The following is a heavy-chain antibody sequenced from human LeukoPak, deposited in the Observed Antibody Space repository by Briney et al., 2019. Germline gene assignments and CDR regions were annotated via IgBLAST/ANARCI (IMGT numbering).Heavy chain of an antibody. CDR1: GGSISSSSYY. D-gene: IGHD3-9*01. CDR3: ARPHEDDIRDYYYMDV. J-gene: IGHJ6*03. V-gene: IGHV4-39*01. Sequence: SETLSLTCTVSGGSISSSSYYWGWIRQPPGKGLEWIGSIYYSGSTYYNPSLKSRATISVDTSKNQFSLTLSSVAAADTAVYYCARPHEDDIRDYYYMDVWGKGTTVTVSS. CDR2: IYYSGST.